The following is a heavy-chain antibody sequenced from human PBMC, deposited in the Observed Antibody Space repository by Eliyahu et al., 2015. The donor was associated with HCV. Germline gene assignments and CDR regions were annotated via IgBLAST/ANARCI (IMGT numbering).Heavy chain of an antibody. CDR1: GFXFSNYA. V-gene: IGHV3-23*01. J-gene: IGHJ3*02. CDR2: ISISGGNT. CDR3: AKYHGYSSGLYDAFDM. Sequence: EVQLLESGGGLVQPGGSLRLSCAASGFXFSNYAMTWVRQAPGKGLEWVSTISISGGNTYYADSVKGRFTISRDNSKNTFYLQMNSLRAEDTAVYYCAKYHGYSSGLYDAFDMWGQGTIVTVSS. D-gene: IGHD6-19*01.